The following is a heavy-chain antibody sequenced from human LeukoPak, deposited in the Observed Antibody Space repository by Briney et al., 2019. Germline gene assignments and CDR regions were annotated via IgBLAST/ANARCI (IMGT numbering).Heavy chain of an antibody. D-gene: IGHD3-10*01. J-gene: IGHJ5*02. Sequence: PGGSLRLSCAASGFTFSTFGMHWVRQAPGTGLEWVAVISYDGNNQYYSDSVKGRFTISRDNSKNTLYLQMNSLRPEDTALYYCAKEHMLREVIYWFDPWGQGTLVTVSS. CDR1: GFTFSTFG. CDR3: AKEHMLREVIYWFDP. CDR2: ISYDGNNQ. V-gene: IGHV3-30*18.